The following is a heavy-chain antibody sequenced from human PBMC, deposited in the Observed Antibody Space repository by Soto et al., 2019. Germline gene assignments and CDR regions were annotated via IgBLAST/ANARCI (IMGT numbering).Heavy chain of an antibody. CDR3: ARESIVGATNTFDY. V-gene: IGHV3-66*01. D-gene: IGHD1-26*01. J-gene: IGHJ4*02. CDR1: GFTVSSNY. CDR2: IYSGGST. Sequence: EVQLVESGGGLVQPGESLRLSCAASGFTVSSNYMSWVRQAPGKGLEWVSIIYSGGSTYYADSVKDRFTISRDNSKNTLYLQMNSLRAEDTAVYYCARESIVGATNTFDYWGQGTLVTVSS.